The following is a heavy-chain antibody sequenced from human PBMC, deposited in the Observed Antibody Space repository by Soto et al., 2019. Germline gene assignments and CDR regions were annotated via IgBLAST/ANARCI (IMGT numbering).Heavy chain of an antibody. J-gene: IGHJ4*02. Sequence: GGSLRLSCAASGFTFSSYGMHWVRQAPGKGLEWVSYIRSSGSTIYDADSVKGRFTISRDNAKNSLYLQMNSLRDEDTAVYYCARDADSGYDRFDYWGQGTLVTSPQ. CDR3: ARDADSGYDRFDY. CDR2: IRSSGSTI. CDR1: GFTFSSYG. V-gene: IGHV3-48*02. D-gene: IGHD5-12*01.